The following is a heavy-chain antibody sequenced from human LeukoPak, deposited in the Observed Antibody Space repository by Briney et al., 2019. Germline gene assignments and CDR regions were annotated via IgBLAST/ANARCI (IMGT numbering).Heavy chain of an antibody. J-gene: IGHJ3*02. D-gene: IGHD4-11*01. CDR3: AKDRATGTTFDAFDI. CDR2: IRWNGGSI. Sequence: QPGRCLRLSCAAAGSTFDDYGIHSVRQPARDGLGWVPCIRWNGGSISYADCVEGRFTISRDNDKNSLYLQMNSLRAEDTDLYYYAKDRATGTTFDAFDIWGQGTMVTVSS. V-gene: IGHV3-9*01. CDR1: GSTFDDYG.